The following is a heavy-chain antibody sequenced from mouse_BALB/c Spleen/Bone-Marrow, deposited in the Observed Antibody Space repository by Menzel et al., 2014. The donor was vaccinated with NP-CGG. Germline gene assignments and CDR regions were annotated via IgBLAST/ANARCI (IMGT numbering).Heavy chain of an antibody. V-gene: IGHV5-6-4*01. CDR2: ISSGGSYT. CDR3: TRDLYDGYSYYAMDY. Sequence: EVQLVESGGGLVKPGGSLKLFCAASGFTFSSYTMSWVRQTPEKRLEWVATISSGGSYTYYPDSVKGRFTISRDNAKNTLYLQMSSLKSEDTAMYYCTRDLYDGYSYYAMDYWGQGTSVTVSS. D-gene: IGHD2-3*01. CDR1: GFTFSSYT. J-gene: IGHJ4*01.